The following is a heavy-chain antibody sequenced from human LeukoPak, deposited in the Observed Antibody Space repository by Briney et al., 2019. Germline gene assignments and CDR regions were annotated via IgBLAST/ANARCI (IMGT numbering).Heavy chain of an antibody. D-gene: IGHD5-18*01. CDR1: GGSFSGYY. V-gene: IGHV4-34*01. CDR3: ASHYTAMVNEGDPADGFDI. CDR2: INHSGST. Sequence: PSETLSLTCAVYGGSFSGYYWSWIRQPPGKGLEWIGEINHSGSTNYNPSLKSRVTISVDTSKNQFSLKLSSVTAADTAVYYCASHYTAMVNEGDPADGFDICGQGTMVTVSS. J-gene: IGHJ3*02.